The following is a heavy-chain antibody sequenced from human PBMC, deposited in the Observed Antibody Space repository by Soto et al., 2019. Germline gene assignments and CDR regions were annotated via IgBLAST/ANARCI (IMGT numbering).Heavy chain of an antibody. CDR2: ISTYNGKT. CDR1: GYTFNSYG. Sequence: QVQLVQSGAEVKKPGASVKVSCKASGYTFNSYGITWVRQAPGQGLEWMGWISTYNGKTNYAQKVQGRVTMTTDTSTSTAYMELRSLTSHDTAVYYCARGALPPATTSCFAPWGQGTLLTVSS. V-gene: IGHV1-18*04. D-gene: IGHD2-2*01. CDR3: ARGALPPATTSCFAP. J-gene: IGHJ5*02.